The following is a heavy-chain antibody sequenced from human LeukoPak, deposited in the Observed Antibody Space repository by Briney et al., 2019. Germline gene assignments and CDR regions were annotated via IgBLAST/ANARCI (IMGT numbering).Heavy chain of an antibody. CDR3: ARGSDTAMVLFYYFDY. V-gene: IGHV3-7*01. D-gene: IGHD5-18*01. CDR1: GFTFSSFW. CDR2: IKEDGREK. Sequence: GGSLRLSCAASGFTFSSFWMSWIRQAPGKGLEWVANIKEDGREKYYVDSVKGRFTISRDNAKNSLYLQMNNLKAEDTAVYYCARGSDTAMVLFYYFDYWGQGTLVTVSS. J-gene: IGHJ4*02.